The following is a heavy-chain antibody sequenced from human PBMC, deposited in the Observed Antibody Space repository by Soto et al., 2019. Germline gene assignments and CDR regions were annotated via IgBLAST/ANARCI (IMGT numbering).Heavy chain of an antibody. D-gene: IGHD6-13*01. CDR2: ISTYNANT. CDR3: ARERDGSSWSSAESLQY. J-gene: IGHJ1*01. V-gene: IGHV1-18*01. Sequence: QGHLVQSGAEVKKPGASVKVSCKASGYIFSNYGISWVRQAPGQGLERMGWISTYNANTYYAQKFQGRVTMTTDTSTRTADMELRSLRSDDTAVFYCARERDGSSWSSAESLQYWGQGTLVTVSS. CDR1: GYIFSNYG.